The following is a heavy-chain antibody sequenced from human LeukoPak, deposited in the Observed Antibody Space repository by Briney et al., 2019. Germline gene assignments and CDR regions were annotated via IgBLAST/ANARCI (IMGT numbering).Heavy chain of an antibody. J-gene: IGHJ4*02. CDR3: VRGYYDSSGYYMVY. V-gene: IGHV4-39*01. D-gene: IGHD3-22*01. CDR2: IYYSGST. CDR1: GGSISSSSYY. Sequence: SETLSLTCTVSGGSISSSSYYWGWIRQPPGKGLEWIGSIYYSGSTYYNPSLKSRVTISVDTSNNQFSLKLSSVTAADTAVYYCVRGYYDSSGYYMVYWGQGTLVTVSS.